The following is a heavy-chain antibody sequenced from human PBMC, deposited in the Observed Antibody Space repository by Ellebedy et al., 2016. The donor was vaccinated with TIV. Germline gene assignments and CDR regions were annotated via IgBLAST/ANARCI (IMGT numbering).Heavy chain of an antibody. D-gene: IGHD1-26*01. CDR2: IYYSGTT. V-gene: IGHV4-39*01. Sequence: GSLRLSXTVSGSSISSSSFHWGWIRQPPGKGLEWIATIYYSGTTYYNPSLKSRVTILADTSKNQFSLRLNSVTAADTAVYYCARRLGARPPTDWGQGTLVTVSS. CDR1: GSSISSSSFH. J-gene: IGHJ4*02. CDR3: ARRLGARPPTD.